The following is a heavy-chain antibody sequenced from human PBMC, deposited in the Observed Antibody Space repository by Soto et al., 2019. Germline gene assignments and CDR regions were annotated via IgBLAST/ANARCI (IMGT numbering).Heavy chain of an antibody. V-gene: IGHV3-7*01. D-gene: IGHD6-19*01. CDR1: GFTLSSYW. Sequence: GGSVRLSCAASGFTLSSYWMNWVRQAPGKGLEWVANIKQDGSEKYYVDSVKGRFIISRDNAKNSLYLQMNSLRAEDTAVYYCARDADASGWYHYGMDVWGQGTMVTVSS. CDR2: IKQDGSEK. CDR3: ARDADASGWYHYGMDV. J-gene: IGHJ6*01.